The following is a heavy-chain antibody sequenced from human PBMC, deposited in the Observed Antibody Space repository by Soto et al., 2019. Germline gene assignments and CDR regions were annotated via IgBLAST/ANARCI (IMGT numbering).Heavy chain of an antibody. CDR3: AREFVSTIGDFDY. V-gene: IGHV1-2*02. CDR1: GYTFTGYY. J-gene: IGHJ4*02. Sequence: QVQLVQSGAEVKNPGASVKVSCKASGYTFTGYYMHWVRQAPGQGLEWVGWINPNSGATNYAQIFQGRVTMTRGTSISTAYMELSRLTSDDTAVYYCAREFVSTIGDFDYWGQGTLVTVSS. D-gene: IGHD5-12*01. CDR2: INPNSGAT.